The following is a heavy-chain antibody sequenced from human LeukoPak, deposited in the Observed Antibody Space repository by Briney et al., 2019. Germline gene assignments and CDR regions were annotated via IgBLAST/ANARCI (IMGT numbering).Heavy chain of an antibody. CDR2: IKSKTDGGTT. V-gene: IGHV3-15*01. Sequence: GGTLRLSCAASGFTFSNAWMSWVRKAPGKGLEWVGRIKSKTDGGTTDYAAPVKGRFTISRDDSKNTLYLQMNSLKTEDTAVYYCTTDIPPTYYYGSGSYYPPDYWGQGTLVTVSS. J-gene: IGHJ4*02. D-gene: IGHD3-10*01. CDR3: TTDIPPTYYYGSGSYYPPDY. CDR1: GFTFSNAW.